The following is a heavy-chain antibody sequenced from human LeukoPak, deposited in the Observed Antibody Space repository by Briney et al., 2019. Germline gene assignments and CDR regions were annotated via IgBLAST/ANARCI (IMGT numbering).Heavy chain of an antibody. CDR2: ISAYNGNT. Sequence: ASVEVSCKASGYTFTGYYMHWVRQAPGQGLEWMGWISAYNGNTNYAQKLQGRVTMTTDTSTSTAYMELRSLRSDDTAVYYCARTSGYDNNWFDPWGQGTLVTVSS. J-gene: IGHJ5*02. D-gene: IGHD5-12*01. V-gene: IGHV1-18*04. CDR1: GYTFTGYY. CDR3: ARTSGYDNNWFDP.